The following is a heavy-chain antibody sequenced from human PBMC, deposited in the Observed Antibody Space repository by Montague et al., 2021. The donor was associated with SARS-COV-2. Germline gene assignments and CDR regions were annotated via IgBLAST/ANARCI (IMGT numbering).Heavy chain of an antibody. Sequence: PALVKPTQTLTLTCTFSGFSLSTSGVGVGWIRQPPGEALEWLALIYWDDDKPYSPSLKSRLTITKDTSKNQVVLTMTNMDPVDTATYYCALSYGDYLFDYWGQGTLVTVSS. CDR1: GFSLSTSGVG. CDR3: ALSYGDYLFDY. J-gene: IGHJ4*02. CDR2: IYWDDDK. D-gene: IGHD4-17*01. V-gene: IGHV2-5*02.